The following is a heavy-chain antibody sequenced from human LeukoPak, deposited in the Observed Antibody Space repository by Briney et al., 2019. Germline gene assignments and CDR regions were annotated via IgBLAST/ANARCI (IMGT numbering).Heavy chain of an antibody. J-gene: IGHJ4*02. D-gene: IGHD6-13*01. CDR1: GGTFSTYA. Sequence: SVKVSCKASGGTFSTYALSWVRQAPGQGLEWMGGIIPIFGTANYAQIFQGRVTITTDESTSTAYMELSSLRSEDTAVYYCARGAAAAGDYWGQGTLVTVSS. CDR3: ARGAAAAGDY. CDR2: IIPIFGTA. V-gene: IGHV1-69*05.